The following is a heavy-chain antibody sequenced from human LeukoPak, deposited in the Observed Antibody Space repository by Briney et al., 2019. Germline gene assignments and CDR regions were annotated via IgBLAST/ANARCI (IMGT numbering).Heavy chain of an antibody. CDR1: GGSISSSY. J-gene: IGHJ4*02. CDR2: IYTSGST. Sequence: SETLSLTCTVSGGSISSSYWSWMRQPAGKGLEWIGRIYTSGSTNYNPSLKSRVTISVDTSKNQFSLKLSSVTAADTAVYYCASSNSGSYSPFDYWGQGTLVTVSS. CDR3: ASSNSGSYSPFDY. V-gene: IGHV4-4*07. D-gene: IGHD1-26*01.